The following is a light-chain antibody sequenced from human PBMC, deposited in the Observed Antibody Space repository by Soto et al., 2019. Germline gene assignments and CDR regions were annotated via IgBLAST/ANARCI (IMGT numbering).Light chain of an antibody. CDR1: QSVISS. J-gene: IGKJ5*01. Sequence: INQSPTTLSVSLGETPTLSCGASQSVISSLAWYQQTPGRAPRLLIYGASPRETGIRTRFSGSGSGTECTRTISGLQPEDFAVDYCQQYNNLPITFGQGTRLEIK. CDR2: GAS. CDR3: QQYNNLPIT. V-gene: IGKV3-15*01.